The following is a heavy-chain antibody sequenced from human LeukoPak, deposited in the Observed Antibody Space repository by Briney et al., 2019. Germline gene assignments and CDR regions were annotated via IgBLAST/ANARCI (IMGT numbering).Heavy chain of an antibody. Sequence: GESLKISCKGSGYSFTDYWIAWVRQMPGKRLEWMGIIYPGDSDTRYSPSFQDQVTISADRSISTAYLQWSSLKASDIAMYYCARLYCSSASCYTGSSYYFDYWGQGTLVTVSS. D-gene: IGHD2-2*02. CDR3: ARLYCSSASCYTGSSYYFDY. CDR1: GYSFTDYW. J-gene: IGHJ4*02. V-gene: IGHV5-51*01. CDR2: IYPGDSDT.